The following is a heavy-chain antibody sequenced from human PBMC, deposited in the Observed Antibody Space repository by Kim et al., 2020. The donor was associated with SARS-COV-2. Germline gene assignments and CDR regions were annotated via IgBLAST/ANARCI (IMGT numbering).Heavy chain of an antibody. CDR3: ARDQWSRPRGVRYFD. V-gene: IGHV3-30-3*01. J-gene: IGHJ4*01. CDR1: GFTFSTCA. Sequence: GGSLRLSCAASGFTFSTCAIHWVRQAPGKGLEWVAVISYDGSNKNYADSVKGRFTISRDNSKNTLYLQMNSLRAEDTALYYCARDQWSRPRGVRYFD. CDR2: ISYDGSNK. D-gene: IGHD3-10*01.